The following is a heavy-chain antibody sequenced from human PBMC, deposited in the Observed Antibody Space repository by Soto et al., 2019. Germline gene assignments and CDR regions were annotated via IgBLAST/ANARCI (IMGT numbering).Heavy chain of an antibody. CDR1: GGSISSYY. D-gene: IGHD5-12*01. J-gene: IGHJ6*02. Sequence: SSETLSLTCTVSGGSISSYYWSWIRQPPGKGLEWIGYIYYSGSTNYNPSLKSRVTISVDTSKNQFSLKLSSVTAADTAVYYCASTRSGYDPIGGMDVWGQGTTVTVSS. CDR3: ASTRSGYDPIGGMDV. V-gene: IGHV4-59*01. CDR2: IYYSGST.